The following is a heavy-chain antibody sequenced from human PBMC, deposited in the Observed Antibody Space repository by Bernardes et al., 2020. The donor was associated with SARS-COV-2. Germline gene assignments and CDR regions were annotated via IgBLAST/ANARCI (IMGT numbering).Heavy chain of an antibody. CDR3: ARHIPKYYYDSSGYDY. Sequence: GASLKISCKGSGYSFTSYWIGWVRQMPGKGLEWMGIIYPGDSDTRYSPSFQGQVTISADKSISTAYLQWSSLKASDTAMYYCARHIPKYYYDSSGYDYWGQGTLVTVSS. D-gene: IGHD3-22*01. V-gene: IGHV5-51*01. CDR2: IYPGDSDT. J-gene: IGHJ4*02. CDR1: GYSFTSYW.